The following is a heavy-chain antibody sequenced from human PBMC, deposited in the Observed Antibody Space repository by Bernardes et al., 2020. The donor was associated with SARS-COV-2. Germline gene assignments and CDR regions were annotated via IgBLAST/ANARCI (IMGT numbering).Heavy chain of an antibody. CDR3: ARRATILTGYYKGPSDY. Sequence: SETLSLTCAVYGGSFSGYYWSWIRQPPGKGLEWIGEINHSGSTNYNPSLKSRVTISVDTSKNQFSLKLSSVTAADTAVYYCARRATILTGYYKGPSDYWGQGTLVTVSS. CDR1: GGSFSGYY. D-gene: IGHD3-9*01. J-gene: IGHJ4*02. V-gene: IGHV4-34*01. CDR2: INHSGST.